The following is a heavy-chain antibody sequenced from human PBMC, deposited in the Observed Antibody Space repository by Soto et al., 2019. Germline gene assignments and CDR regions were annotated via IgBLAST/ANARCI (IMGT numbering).Heavy chain of an antibody. D-gene: IGHD3-9*01. CDR2: IFYGHGT. CDR3: ARQPTGYPNWFDA. CDR1: GGSVTSSTSS. V-gene: IGHV4-39*01. Sequence: QVQLQESGPGLVNPWETLSLTCTVSGGSVTSSTSSWAWVRQPPGKGLHWIGTIFYGHGTYYNPSLESRVTISLDTSKIQFSLELTSVTAADTAVYYCARQPTGYPNWFDAWGRGILVIVSS. J-gene: IGHJ5*02.